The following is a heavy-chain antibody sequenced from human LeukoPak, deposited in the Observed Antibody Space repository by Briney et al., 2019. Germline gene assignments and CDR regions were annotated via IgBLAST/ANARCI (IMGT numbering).Heavy chain of an antibody. CDR2: MNPNSGNT. CDR3: ARGRLGGPAIGY. Sequence: ASVKVSCTASGYTFTSYDINWVRQATGQGLEWMGWMNPNSGNTGYAQKFQGRVTMTTDTSTSTAYMELRSLRSDDTAVYYCARGRLGGPAIGYWGQGTLVTVSS. V-gene: IGHV1-8*01. D-gene: IGHD1-14*01. CDR1: GYTFTSYD. J-gene: IGHJ4*02.